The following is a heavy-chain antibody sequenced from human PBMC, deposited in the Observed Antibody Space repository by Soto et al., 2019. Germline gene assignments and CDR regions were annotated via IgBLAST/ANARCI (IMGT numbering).Heavy chain of an antibody. CDR2: ISWNSGSI. J-gene: IGHJ2*01. Sequence: EVQLVESGGGLVQPGRSLRLSCAASGFTFDDYAMHWVRQAPGKGLEWVSGISWNSGSIGYADSVKGRFTISRDNAKNSLYLQMNSLRAEDTALYYCAKDRWELLRYRYFDLWGRGTLVTVSS. V-gene: IGHV3-9*01. CDR3: AKDRWELLRYRYFDL. D-gene: IGHD1-26*01. CDR1: GFTFDDYA.